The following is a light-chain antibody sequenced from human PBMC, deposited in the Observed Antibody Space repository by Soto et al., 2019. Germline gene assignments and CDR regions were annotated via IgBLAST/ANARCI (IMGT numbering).Light chain of an antibody. Sequence: DIVLTQSPGTLSLSPGDRATLSCRTSRFVSNYYVAWYQQRPGQAPRLLIYAASSRATDIPDRFSGSGSGTDFTLTISRLEPEDFAVYYCQHYADSPPVFTFGTGTKVEI. CDR2: AAS. CDR1: RFVSNYY. J-gene: IGKJ3*01. CDR3: QHYADSPPVFT. V-gene: IGKV3-20*01.